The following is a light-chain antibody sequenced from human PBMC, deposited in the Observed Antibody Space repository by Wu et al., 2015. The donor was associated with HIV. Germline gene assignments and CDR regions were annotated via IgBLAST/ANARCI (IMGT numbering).Light chain of an antibody. CDR2: GAS. Sequence: EIVMTQFPATLSVSPGERATLSCRASQSVSSNLAWYQQKPGQAPRLLIYGASTRATGIPARFSGSGSGTEFTLTISSMQSEDFAVYYCQQYNNWPPSTFGQGTKLEIK. CDR1: QSVSSN. CDR3: QQYNNWPPST. J-gene: IGKJ2*01. V-gene: IGKV3-15*01.